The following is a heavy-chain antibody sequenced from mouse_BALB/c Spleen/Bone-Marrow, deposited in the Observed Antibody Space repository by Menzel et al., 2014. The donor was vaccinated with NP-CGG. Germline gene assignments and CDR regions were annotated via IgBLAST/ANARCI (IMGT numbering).Heavy chain of an antibody. CDR3: ARKSYYDYDGRPWFAY. CDR2: ISSGDSYT. V-gene: IGHV5-9-1*01. D-gene: IGHD2-4*01. CDR1: GFTFSSYA. Sequence: EVMLVESGGGLVKPGGSLKLSCAASGFTFSSYAMSWVRQTPEKRLEWVATISSGDSYTYYPDSVKGRFTISRDNAKNTLYLQMSSLRSEDTAMYYCARKSYYDYDGRPWFAYWGQGTLVTVSA. J-gene: IGHJ3*01.